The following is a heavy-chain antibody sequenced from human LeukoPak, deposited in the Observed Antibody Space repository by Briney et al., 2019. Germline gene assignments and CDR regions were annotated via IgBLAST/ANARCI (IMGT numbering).Heavy chain of an antibody. CDR2: INHSGST. D-gene: IGHD3-10*01. CDR3: ARGPSVFTMVRGVIILDY. CDR1: GGSFSGYY. V-gene: IGHV4-34*01. J-gene: IGHJ4*02. Sequence: SETLSLTCAVYGGSFSGYYWSWIRQPPGKGLEWIGEINHSGSTNYNPSLKSRVTISVDTSKNQFSLKLGSVTAADTAVYYCARGPSVFTMVRGVIILDYWGQGTLVTVSS.